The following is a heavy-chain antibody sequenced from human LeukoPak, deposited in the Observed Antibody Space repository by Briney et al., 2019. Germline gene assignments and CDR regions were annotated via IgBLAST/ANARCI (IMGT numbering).Heavy chain of an antibody. CDR3: ARVYRSGWYDY. J-gene: IGHJ4*02. V-gene: IGHV1-8*01. CDR2: MNSNSGNT. Sequence: ASVKVSCKASGYTFTTYDINWVRQATGQGLEWMGWMNSNSGNTGYAQKFQGRVTMTRNTSISTAYMELSSLRSEDTAVYYCARVYRSGWYDYWGQGTLVTVSS. D-gene: IGHD6-19*01. CDR1: GYTFTTYD.